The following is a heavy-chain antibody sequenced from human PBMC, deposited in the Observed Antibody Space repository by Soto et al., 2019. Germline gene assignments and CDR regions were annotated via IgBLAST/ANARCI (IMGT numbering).Heavy chain of an antibody. Sequence: SGPTLVNPTQTLTLTCTFSGFSLSTSGMCVSWIRQPPGKALEWLALIDWDDDKYYSTSLKTRLTISKDTSKNQVVLTMTNMDPVDTATYYCAREMYSSSTSYYYYYGMDVWGQGTTVTVSS. CDR1: GFSLSTSGMC. D-gene: IGHD6-6*01. CDR2: IDWDDDK. CDR3: AREMYSSSTSYYYYYGMDV. J-gene: IGHJ6*02. V-gene: IGHV2-70*01.